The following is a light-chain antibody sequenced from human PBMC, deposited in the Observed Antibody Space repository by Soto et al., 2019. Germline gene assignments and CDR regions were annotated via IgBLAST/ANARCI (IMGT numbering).Light chain of an antibody. CDR1: QSISSW. V-gene: IGKV1-5*01. CDR2: DAS. Sequence: DIQMTQSPSTLSASVGDRVTITCRASQSISSWLAWYQQKPGKAPKLLIYDASSLESGVPSRFSGSGSGTEFPLTISSLQPDDFATYYCQQYNSYPITFGQGTRLEI. CDR3: QQYNSYPIT. J-gene: IGKJ5*01.